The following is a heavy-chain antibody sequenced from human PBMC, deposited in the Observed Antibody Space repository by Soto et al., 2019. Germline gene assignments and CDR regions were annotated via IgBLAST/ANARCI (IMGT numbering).Heavy chain of an antibody. D-gene: IGHD2-2*01. J-gene: IGHJ6*03. CDR3: ASEPAAPWGYYYYMDV. Sequence: ASVKVSCKASGGTFSSYTISWVRQAPGQGLEWMGRIIPILGIANYAQKFQGRVTITADKSTSTAYMELSSLRSEDTAVYYCASEPAAPWGYYYYMDVWGKGTTVTVSS. CDR1: GGTFSSYT. CDR2: IIPILGIA. V-gene: IGHV1-69*02.